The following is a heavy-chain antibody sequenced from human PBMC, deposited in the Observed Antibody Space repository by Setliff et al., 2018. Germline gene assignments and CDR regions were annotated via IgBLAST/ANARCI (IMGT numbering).Heavy chain of an antibody. CDR1: GYTFTGYY. J-gene: IGHJ4*02. V-gene: IGHV1-2*06. D-gene: IGHD1-26*01. Sequence: ASVKVSCKASGYTFTGYYMHWVRQAPGQGLEWMGRINPNSGGTNYAQKFQGRVTMTRDTSISTAYMELSRLRSDDTAVYYCAKDGVGAKYYFDCWGQGTLVTVSS. CDR3: AKDGVGAKYYFDC. CDR2: INPNSGGT.